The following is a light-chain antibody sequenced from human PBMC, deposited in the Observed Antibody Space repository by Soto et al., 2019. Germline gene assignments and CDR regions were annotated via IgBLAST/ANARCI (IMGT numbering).Light chain of an antibody. CDR3: QQYGSSGT. CDR2: GAS. V-gene: IGKV3-20*01. Sequence: EIVLTQSPGTLSVSPGERATLSCRASQSFRSNLAWYQQKPGQAPRLLIYGASNRATGIPDRFSGSGSGTDFTLTISRLEPEDFAVYYCQQYGSSGTFGQGTKVDIK. J-gene: IGKJ1*01. CDR1: QSFRSN.